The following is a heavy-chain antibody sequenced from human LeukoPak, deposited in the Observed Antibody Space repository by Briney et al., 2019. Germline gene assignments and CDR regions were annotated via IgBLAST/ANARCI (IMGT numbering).Heavy chain of an antibody. CDR1: GFTFSSYG. Sequence: GGSLRLSCAASGFTFSSYGMHWVRQAPGKGLEWVAFIRYDGGNKYYADSVKGRFTISRDNSKNTLYLQMNSLRAEDTAVYYCAKAPTTVTDIVPPFDPWGQGTLVTVSS. D-gene: IGHD4-17*01. CDR3: AKAPTTVTDIVPPFDP. J-gene: IGHJ5*02. CDR2: IRYDGGNK. V-gene: IGHV3-30*02.